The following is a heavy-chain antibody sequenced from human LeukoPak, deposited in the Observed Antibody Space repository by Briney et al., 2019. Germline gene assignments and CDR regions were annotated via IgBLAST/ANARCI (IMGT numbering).Heavy chain of an antibody. CDR2: IYYSGST. J-gene: IGHJ2*01. Sequence: SETLSLTCTVSGGSISSGDYYWSCIRQPPGKGLEWIGYIYYSGSTYYNPSLQSRVTISVDTSKNQFSLKLSSVTAADTAVYYCARQAYYFGTSGYPAGYFDLWGRGTLVTVSS. CDR3: ARQAYYFGTSGYPAGYFDL. CDR1: GGSISSGDYY. V-gene: IGHV4-30-4*01. D-gene: IGHD3-22*01.